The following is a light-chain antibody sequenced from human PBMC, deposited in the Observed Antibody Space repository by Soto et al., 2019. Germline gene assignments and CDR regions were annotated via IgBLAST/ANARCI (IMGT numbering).Light chain of an antibody. J-gene: IGLJ2*01. CDR1: NIGSKS. CDR3: QVWDSSSDHRVV. CDR2: YDS. V-gene: IGLV3-21*04. Sequence: SYELTQPPSVSVAPGKTARITCGGNNIGSKSVHWYQQRPGQAPVLVIYYDSDRPSGIPERFSGSNSGNTATLTISRVEAGDEADYYCQVWDSSSDHRVVFGEGTKLTVL.